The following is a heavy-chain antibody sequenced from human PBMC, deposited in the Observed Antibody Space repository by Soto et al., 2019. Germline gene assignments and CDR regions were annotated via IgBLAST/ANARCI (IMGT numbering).Heavy chain of an antibody. CDR2: INPNSGDT. CDR3: GRPRSGPSPDVGH. CDR1: VFSVDTTYC. J-gene: IGHJ4*01. D-gene: IGHD2-15*01. V-gene: IGHV1-2*02. Sequence: ASVKVSCKASVFSVDTTYCIHWVRRAPGQGLEWMGSINPNSGDTNYAQNFQGRVTMTRDTSISTAYMEVSSLTSDDTAVYYCGRPRSGPSPDVGHWGHGTVVTVSS.